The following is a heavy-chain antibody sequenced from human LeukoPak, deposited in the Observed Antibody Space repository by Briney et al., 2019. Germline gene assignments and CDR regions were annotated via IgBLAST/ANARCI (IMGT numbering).Heavy chain of an antibody. CDR3: AKGHLMITFGGAFDY. D-gene: IGHD3-16*01. CDR1: GLTFDDYA. V-gene: IGHV3-9*01. CDR2: ISWNSGSI. J-gene: IGHJ4*02. Sequence: GGSLRLSCAASGLTFDDYAMHWVRQAPGKGLEWVSGISWNSGSIGYADSVKGRFTISRDNAKNSLYLQMNSLRAEDTALYYCAKGHLMITFGGAFDYWGQGTLVTVSS.